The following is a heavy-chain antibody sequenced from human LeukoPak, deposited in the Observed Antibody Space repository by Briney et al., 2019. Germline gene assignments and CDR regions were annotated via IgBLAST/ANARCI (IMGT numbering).Heavy chain of an antibody. J-gene: IGHJ6*02. Sequence: PGGSLRLSCAASGFTFSIYAMSWVRQAPGKGLEWVSAISSSGSTIYYADSVKGRFTISRDNAKNSLYLQMNSLRAEDTAVYYCARWRLWKGPRPYGMDVWGQGTTVTVSS. CDR1: GFTFSIYA. V-gene: IGHV3-11*01. CDR2: ISSSGSTI. D-gene: IGHD1-1*01. CDR3: ARWRLWKGPRPYGMDV.